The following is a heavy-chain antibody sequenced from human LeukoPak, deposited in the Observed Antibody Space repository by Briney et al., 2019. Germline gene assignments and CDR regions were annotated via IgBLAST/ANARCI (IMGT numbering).Heavy chain of an antibody. CDR1: GGTFSSYA. CDR2: IIPILGIA. D-gene: IGHD3-10*01. Sequence: SVKVSCKASGGTFSSYAISWVRPAPGQGLEWMGRIIPILGIANYAQKFQGRVTITADKSTSTAYMELSSLRSEDTAVYYCARREVSYGSGSYPVYWGQGTLVTVSS. J-gene: IGHJ4*02. CDR3: ARREVSYGSGSYPVY. V-gene: IGHV1-69*04.